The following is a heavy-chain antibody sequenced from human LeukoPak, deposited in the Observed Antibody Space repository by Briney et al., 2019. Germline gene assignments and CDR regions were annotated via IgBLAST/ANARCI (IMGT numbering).Heavy chain of an antibody. CDR2: INRSGST. Sequence: SETLSLTCRVYGGSFSGYYWSWIRQSPGRRLEWLGEINRSGSTNYHPSLRSRLTISVDKSNNKFSLNMTSVTAADTAVYFCARRTPGLYFGAFYYYMDVWGKGATVIISS. CDR1: GGSFSGYY. J-gene: IGHJ6*03. V-gene: IGHV4-34*01. CDR3: ARRTPGLYFGAFYYYMDV. D-gene: IGHD3-16*02.